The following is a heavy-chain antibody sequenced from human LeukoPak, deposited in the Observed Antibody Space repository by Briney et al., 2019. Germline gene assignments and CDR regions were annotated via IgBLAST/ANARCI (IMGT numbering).Heavy chain of an antibody. D-gene: IGHD2-2*01. V-gene: IGHV3-23*01. CDR1: GFTFSTYA. Sequence: GGSLRLSCVASGFTFSTYAMTWVRQAPGKGLEWVSAIGATGGNTHYADSVKGRFTISRDNSKNTLYLQINSLRAEDTAFYYCAREPNPRDIVVVPAAMGPLYYYYGMDVWGQGTTVTVSS. J-gene: IGHJ6*02. CDR2: IGATGGNT. CDR3: AREPNPRDIVVVPAAMGPLYYYYGMDV.